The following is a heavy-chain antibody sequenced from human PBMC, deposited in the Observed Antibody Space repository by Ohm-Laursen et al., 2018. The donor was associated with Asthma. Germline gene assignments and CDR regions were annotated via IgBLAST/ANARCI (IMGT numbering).Heavy chain of an antibody. D-gene: IGHD1-1*01. Sequence: GSLRLSCAAPGFIFSSYSMNWVRQAPGKGLEWVSGISSNGGSTQYADSVKGRFTISRDNSKNTLFLQMSSLRAEDTAVYYCAKTTGTSSRTSDYWGQGTLVTVSS. CDR2: ISSNGGST. CDR3: AKTTGTSSRTSDY. J-gene: IGHJ4*02. V-gene: IGHV3-23*01. CDR1: GFIFSSYS.